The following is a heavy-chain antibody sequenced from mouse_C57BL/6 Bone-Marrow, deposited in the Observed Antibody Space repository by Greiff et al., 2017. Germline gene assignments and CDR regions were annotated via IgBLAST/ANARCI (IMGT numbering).Heavy chain of an antibody. Sequence: EVQLQQSGPELVKPGASVKISCKASGYTFTDYYMNWVKQSHGKSLEWIGDINPNNGGTSYNQKFKGKATLTVDKSSSTAYMELRSLTSEDSAVYYCARLGLLFDYWGPGTTLTVSS. D-gene: IGHD2-3*01. CDR1: GYTFTDYY. V-gene: IGHV1-26*01. J-gene: IGHJ2*01. CDR3: ARLGLLFDY. CDR2: INPNNGGT.